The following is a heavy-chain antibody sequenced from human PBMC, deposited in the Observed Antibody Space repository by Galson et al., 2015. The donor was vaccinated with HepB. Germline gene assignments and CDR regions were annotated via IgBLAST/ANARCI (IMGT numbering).Heavy chain of an antibody. D-gene: IGHD3-10*01. V-gene: IGHV3-33*01. CDR3: ARVAGSYSYYYFGLDV. CDR2: IWYDGRNE. CDR1: GFTLSFSSYD. Sequence: SLRLSCAASGFTLSFSSYDIHWVRQAPGKGLEWVAVIWYDGRNEYYADSVKGRFTVSRDNSKNTLYLQMNSLRAEDSAVYYCARVAGSYSYYYFGLDVWGQGTTVTVSS. J-gene: IGHJ6*02.